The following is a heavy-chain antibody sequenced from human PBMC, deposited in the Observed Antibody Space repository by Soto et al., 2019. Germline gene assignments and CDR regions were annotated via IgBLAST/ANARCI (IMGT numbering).Heavy chain of an antibody. J-gene: IGHJ5*02. CDR3: ARDSIAAPNWFDP. D-gene: IGHD6-6*01. V-gene: IGHV3-48*03. CDR1: GFTFRNFE. Sequence: ESGGDMVQPGGSLRLSCAASGFTFRNFEMNWVRQVPGKGLEWISYISSSGSKTYYAESVKGRFTISRDNTEDSLFLQMNSLRVEDTGIYFCARDSIAAPNWFDPWGQGTRVIVSS. CDR2: ISSSGSKT.